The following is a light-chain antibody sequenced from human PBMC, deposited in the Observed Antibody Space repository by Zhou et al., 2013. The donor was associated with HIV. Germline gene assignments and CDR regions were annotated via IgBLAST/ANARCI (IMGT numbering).Light chain of an antibody. V-gene: IGKV3-20*01. CDR3: QHYGNSPS. J-gene: IGKJ1*01. CDR2: GAS. CDR1: QSVRSY. Sequence: EIVLTQSPATLSLSPGERATLSCTASQSVRSYLAWYQQKPGQAPRLLIYGASTKTTGIPDRFSGSGSGTDFTLTISRLELEDFAVYYCQHYGNSPSFGQGTKVEIK.